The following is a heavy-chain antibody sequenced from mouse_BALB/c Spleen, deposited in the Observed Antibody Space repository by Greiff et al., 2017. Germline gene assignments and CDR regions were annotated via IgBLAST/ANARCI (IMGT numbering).Heavy chain of an antibody. Sequence: LVKPGASVKISCKASGYSFTGYYMHWVKQSHGKSLEWIGYISCYNGATSYNQKFKGKATFTVDTSSSTAYMQFNSLTSEDSAVYYCARSNYYGSSSYYAMDYWGQGTSVTVSS. CDR1: GYSFTGYY. CDR3: ARSNYYGSSSYYAMDY. J-gene: IGHJ4*01. CDR2: ISCYNGAT. V-gene: IGHV1S34*01. D-gene: IGHD1-1*01.